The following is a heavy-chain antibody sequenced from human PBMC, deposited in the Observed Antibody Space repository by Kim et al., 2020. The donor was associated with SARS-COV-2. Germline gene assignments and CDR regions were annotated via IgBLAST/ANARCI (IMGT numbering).Heavy chain of an antibody. CDR2: IYYSGST. Sequence: SETLSLTCTVSGGSISSGGYYWSWIRQHPGKGLEWIGYIYYSGSTYYNPSLKSRVTISVDTSKNQFSLKLSSVTAADTAVYYCAGDRYYYDSSGYYYWYFDLWGRGTLVTVSS. V-gene: IGHV4-31*03. CDR3: AGDRYYYDSSGYYYWYFDL. J-gene: IGHJ2*01. CDR1: GGSISSGGYY. D-gene: IGHD3-22*01.